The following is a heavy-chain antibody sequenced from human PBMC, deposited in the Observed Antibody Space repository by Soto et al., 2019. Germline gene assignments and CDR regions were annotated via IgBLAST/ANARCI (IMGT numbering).Heavy chain of an antibody. CDR3: ARGIGRSSSWQTYNYFDY. Sequence: GASVKVSCKASGYTFTGYYMHWVRQAPGQGREWMGWINPNSGGTNYAQKFQGWVTMTRDTSISTAYMELSRLRSDDTAVYYCARGIGRSSSWQTYNYFDYWGQGTLVTVSS. D-gene: IGHD6-13*01. CDR1: GYTFTGYY. V-gene: IGHV1-2*04. CDR2: INPNSGGT. J-gene: IGHJ4*02.